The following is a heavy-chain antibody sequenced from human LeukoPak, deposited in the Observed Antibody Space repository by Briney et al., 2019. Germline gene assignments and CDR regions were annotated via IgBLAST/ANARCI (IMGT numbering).Heavy chain of an antibody. J-gene: IGHJ4*02. CDR2: INPNNGDT. Sequence: ASVKVSCKASGLTSSIYYIHWVRQAPGQGLEWMGWINPNNGDTKNAQKFQGRVTMTRDTSISTAYMELSRICSDDTAVYYSAGGSTHYDILIGFLIYWGQGALVTVSS. D-gene: IGHD3-9*01. V-gene: IGHV1-2*02. CDR3: AGGSTHYDILIGFLIY. CDR1: GLTSSIYY.